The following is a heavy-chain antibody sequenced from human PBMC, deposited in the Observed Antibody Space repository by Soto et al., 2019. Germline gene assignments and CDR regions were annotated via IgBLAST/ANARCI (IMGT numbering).Heavy chain of an antibody. D-gene: IGHD6-13*01. J-gene: IGHJ5*02. CDR1: GGSISSSSYY. CDR2: IYYSGST. Sequence: SETLSLTCTVSGGSISSSSYYWGWIRQPPGKGLEWIGSIYYSGSTYYNPSLKSRVTISVDTSKNQFSLKLSSVTAADTAVYYCARPRAIAAAGRNWFDPWGQGTLVTVSS. V-gene: IGHV4-39*01. CDR3: ARPRAIAAAGRNWFDP.